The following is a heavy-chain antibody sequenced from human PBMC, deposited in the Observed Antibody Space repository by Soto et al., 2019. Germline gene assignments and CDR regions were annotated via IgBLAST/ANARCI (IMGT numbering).Heavy chain of an antibody. CDR3: RVLLGGMDV. V-gene: IGHV3-72*01. Sequence: EVQLVESGGNLVQPGGSLRLSCAVSGVIFSDHYMDWVRQAPGKGLEWVGRTRNKANSYTTEYAASVKGRFTISRDDSKKTLYLQMNSLKTDDTAVYYCRVLLGGMDVWGQGTTVIVSS. J-gene: IGHJ6*02. CDR2: TRNKANSYTT. D-gene: IGHD7-27*01. CDR1: GVIFSDHY.